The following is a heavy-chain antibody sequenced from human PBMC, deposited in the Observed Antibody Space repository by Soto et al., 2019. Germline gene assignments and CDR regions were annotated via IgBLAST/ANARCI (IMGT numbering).Heavy chain of an antibody. Sequence: QVQLQESGPGLVKPSETLSLTCTVSGGSISSYYWSWIRQPPGKGLEWIGYIYYSGSTNYNPSLKSRVTISVDTSKNQFSLKLSSVTAADTAVYYCASFLRGSFDYWGQGTLVTFSS. D-gene: IGHD3-16*01. CDR2: IYYSGST. CDR3: ASFLRGSFDY. CDR1: GGSISSYY. J-gene: IGHJ4*02. V-gene: IGHV4-59*01.